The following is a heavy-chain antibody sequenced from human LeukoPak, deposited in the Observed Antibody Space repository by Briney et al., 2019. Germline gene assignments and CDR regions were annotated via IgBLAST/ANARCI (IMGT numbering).Heavy chain of an antibody. Sequence: PGGSLRLSCAASGFTFSSYDMHWVRQATRKGLEWVSAIGTAGDTYYPGSVKGRFTISRENAKNSLYLQMNSLRAGDTAVYYCARDLGNNWFDPWGQGTLVTVSS. CDR2: IGTAGDT. D-gene: IGHD1-26*01. CDR3: ARDLGNNWFDP. CDR1: GFTFSSYD. V-gene: IGHV3-13*01. J-gene: IGHJ5*02.